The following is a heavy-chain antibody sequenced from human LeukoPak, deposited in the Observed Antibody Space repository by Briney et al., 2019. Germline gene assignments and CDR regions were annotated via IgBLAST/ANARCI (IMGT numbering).Heavy chain of an antibody. CDR2: ISSSGSTI. D-gene: IGHD2-21*01. J-gene: IGHJ4*02. CDR3: ARDLTYCGGDCYEYLEN. V-gene: IGHV3-11*04. CDR1: GFTFSGYY. Sequence: PGGSLRLSCEPSGFTFSGYYMSWIRQAPGKGLEWVSYISSSGSTIYYADSVKGRFTISRDNAKNSLYLQMNSLRAEDTAVYYCARDLTYCGGDCYEYLENWGQGTLVTVSS.